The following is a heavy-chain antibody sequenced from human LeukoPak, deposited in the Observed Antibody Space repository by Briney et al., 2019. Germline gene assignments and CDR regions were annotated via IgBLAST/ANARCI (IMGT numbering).Heavy chain of an antibody. Sequence: SETLSLTCTVSGGSISSYYWSWIRQPAGKGLEWIGRIYTSGSTNYNPSLKSRVTMSVDTSKNQFSLKLSSVTAADTAVYYCARDGTPSFYCSSTSCRDRAFDIWGQGTMVTVSS. CDR1: GGSISSYY. J-gene: IGHJ3*02. CDR2: IYTSGST. D-gene: IGHD2-2*01. CDR3: ARDGTPSFYCSSTSCRDRAFDI. V-gene: IGHV4-4*07.